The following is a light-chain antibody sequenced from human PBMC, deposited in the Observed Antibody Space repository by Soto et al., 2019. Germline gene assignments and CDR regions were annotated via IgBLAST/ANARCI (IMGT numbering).Light chain of an antibody. Sequence: EIVMTQSPAFLSVSPGERVTLSCRASQSVNTHVAWYQQKPGQAPRLLILGESTRATGTPARFSGSGSGTDFTSIISSLQAEDVADYYSQYYNESPLTFGGGTKVEIK. CDR1: QSVNTH. V-gene: IGKV3D-15*01. CDR3: QYYNESPLT. J-gene: IGKJ4*01. CDR2: GES.